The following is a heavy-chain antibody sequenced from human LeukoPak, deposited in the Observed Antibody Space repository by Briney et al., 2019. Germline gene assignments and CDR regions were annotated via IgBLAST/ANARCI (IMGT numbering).Heavy chain of an antibody. J-gene: IGHJ4*02. D-gene: IGHD4-17*01. CDR1: GFTFSSYA. CDR2: ISGSGGST. CDR3: ARVRTPGDFYLYYFDY. Sequence: GGSLRLSCAASGFTFSSYAMSWVRQAPGKGLEWVSAISGSGGSTYYADSVKGRFTISRDNAKNSLHLQMNSLRAEDTAVYYCARVRTPGDFYLYYFDYWGQGTLVTVSS. V-gene: IGHV3-23*01.